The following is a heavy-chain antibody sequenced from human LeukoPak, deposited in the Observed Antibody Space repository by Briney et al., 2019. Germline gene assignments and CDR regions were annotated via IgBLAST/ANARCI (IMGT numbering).Heavy chain of an antibody. CDR1: GYTFTSYG. Sequence: ASVKVSCKASGYTFTSYGISWVRQAPGQGLEWMGWISAYNGNTNYAQKLQGRVTMTTDTSTSTAYMELRSLRSDDTAVYYCARDSDLYITMVRGVDAFDIWGQGTMVIVSS. CDR3: ARDSDLYITMVRGVDAFDI. D-gene: IGHD3-10*01. V-gene: IGHV1-18*01. J-gene: IGHJ3*02. CDR2: ISAYNGNT.